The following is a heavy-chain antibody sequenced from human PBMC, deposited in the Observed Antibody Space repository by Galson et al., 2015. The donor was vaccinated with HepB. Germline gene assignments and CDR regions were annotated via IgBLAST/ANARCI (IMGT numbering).Heavy chain of an antibody. J-gene: IGHJ4*02. D-gene: IGHD3-22*01. Sequence: SVKVSCKASGGTFSSYILSWLRQAPGQGLEWMGRIIPNIGVTKYAPRFQGRVTITAGRSTGTAYMELSSLTFEDAAVYYCVSLHDGSGDFNYFHRWGQGTLVSVSS. CDR2: IIPNIGVT. CDR1: GGTFSSYI. V-gene: IGHV1-69*02. CDR3: VSLHDGSGDFNYFHR.